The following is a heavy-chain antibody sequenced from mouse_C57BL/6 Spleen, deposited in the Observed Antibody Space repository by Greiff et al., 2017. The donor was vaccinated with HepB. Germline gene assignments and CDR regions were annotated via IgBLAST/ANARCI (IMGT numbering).Heavy chain of an antibody. CDR2: ISYDGSN. CDR3: AREFSNYGFAY. D-gene: IGHD2-5*01. CDR1: GYSITSGYY. V-gene: IGHV3-6*01. Sequence: EVKVEESGPGLVKPSQSLSLTCSVTGYSITSGYYWNWIRQFPGNKLEWMGYISYDGSNNYNPSLKNRISITRDTSKNQFFLKLNSVTTEDTATYYCAREFSNYGFAYWGQGTLVTVSA. J-gene: IGHJ3*01.